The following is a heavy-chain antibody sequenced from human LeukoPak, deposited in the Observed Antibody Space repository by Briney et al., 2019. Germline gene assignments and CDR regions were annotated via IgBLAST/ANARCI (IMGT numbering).Heavy chain of an antibody. CDR3: ARGSAYYYDSSGYDY. J-gene: IGHJ4*02. CDR1: GYTFTGYY. Sequence: GASVKVSCKASGYTFTGYYMHWVRQAPGQGLEWMGWINPNSGGTNYAQKFQGCVTMTRDTSISTAYMELSRLRSDDTAVYYCARGSAYYYDSSGYDYWGQGTLVTVSS. V-gene: IGHV1-2*04. CDR2: INPNSGGT. D-gene: IGHD3-22*01.